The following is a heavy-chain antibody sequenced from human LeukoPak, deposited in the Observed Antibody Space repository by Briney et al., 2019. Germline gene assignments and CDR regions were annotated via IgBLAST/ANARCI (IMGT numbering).Heavy chain of an antibody. Sequence: PGGSLRLSCAASGFTFSSYSMNWVRQAPGKGLEWVSYISSSSTTFYSASVERRSFIISRNAEKNSLYQLNNPRSEDDAGVYYISSSSTIYYADSVKGRFTISRDNAKNSLYLQMNSLRAEDTAVYYCASMGLTRAGDWGQGTLVTVSS. D-gene: IGHD2-2*01. V-gene: IGHV3-48*02. CDR3: SSSSTIYYADSVKGRFTISRDNAKNSLYLQMNSLRAEDTAVYYCASMGLTRAGD. CDR2: ISSSSTTF. J-gene: IGHJ4*02. CDR1: GFTFSSYS.